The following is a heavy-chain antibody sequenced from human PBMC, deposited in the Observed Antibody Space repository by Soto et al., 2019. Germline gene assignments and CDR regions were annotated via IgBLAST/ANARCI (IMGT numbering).Heavy chain of an antibody. CDR3: AKYGSGSSLLYYFDY. CDR2: IGGSGGST. CDR1: GFTFSTYA. V-gene: IGHV3-23*01. Sequence: GGSLRLSCAASGFTFSTYAMSWVRQAPGKGLEWVSVIGGSGGSTYYADSVKGRFTISRDNSKNTLYLQMNTLRADDTAVYYCAKYGSGSSLLYYFDYWGQGTLVTVSS. J-gene: IGHJ4*02. D-gene: IGHD3-10*01.